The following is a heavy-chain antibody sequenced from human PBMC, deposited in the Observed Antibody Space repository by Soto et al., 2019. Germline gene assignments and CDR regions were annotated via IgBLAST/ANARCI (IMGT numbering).Heavy chain of an antibody. J-gene: IGHJ6*02. D-gene: IGHD2-15*01. CDR2: IIPILGIA. V-gene: IGHV1-69*02. Sequence: AASVKVSCKASGGTFSSYTISWVRQAPGQGLERMGRIIPILGIANYAQKFQGRVTITADKSTSTAYMELSSLRSEDTAVYYCARTYCSGGSCSGQTSYYYGMDVWGQGTTVTVSS. CDR1: GGTFSSYT. CDR3: ARTYCSGGSCSGQTSYYYGMDV.